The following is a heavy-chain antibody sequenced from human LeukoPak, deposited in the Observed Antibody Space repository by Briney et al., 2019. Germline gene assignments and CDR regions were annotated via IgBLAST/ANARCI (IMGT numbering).Heavy chain of an antibody. V-gene: IGHV1-69*06. J-gene: IGHJ4*02. D-gene: IGHD3-22*01. CDR2: IIPIFGTA. CDR1: GGTFSSYA. CDR3: AAPRSGYYYYFDY. Sequence: SVKVSCKASGGTFSSYAISWVRQAPGQGLEWMGGIIPIFGTANYAQKFQGRVTITADKSTSTAYMELSSLRSEDTAVYYCAAPRSGYYYYFDYWGQGTLVTVSS.